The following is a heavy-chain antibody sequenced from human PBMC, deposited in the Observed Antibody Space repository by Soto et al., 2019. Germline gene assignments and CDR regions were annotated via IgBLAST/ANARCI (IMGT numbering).Heavy chain of an antibody. V-gene: IGHV4-39*01. CDR2: IYYSGST. J-gene: IGHJ3*02. CDR1: GGSISSSSYY. CDR3: ARSYCTTGVCYIGSSSWRLRAAFDI. D-gene: IGHD2-8*01. Sequence: ETLSLTCTVSGGSISSSSYYWGRIRQPPGKGLEWIGSIYYSGSTYYNPSLKSRVTISVDTSKNQFSLKLSSVTAADTAVYYCARSYCTTGVCYIGSSSWRLRAAFDIRGQAIRVTVSS.